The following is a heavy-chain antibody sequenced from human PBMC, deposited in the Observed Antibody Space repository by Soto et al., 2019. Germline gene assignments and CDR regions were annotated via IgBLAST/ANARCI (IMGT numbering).Heavy chain of an antibody. J-gene: IGHJ4*01. CDR1: GFTFDSPYSHA. Sequence: PGGSLRLSCAASGFTFDSPYSHAMSWVRQSPGKGPEWVSTISSIGANTHYAESVQGRFTISKDASRNTVHLHMNSLRADDTATHFCVSWVSANFDYWGPGTQVTVSS. CDR2: ISSIGANT. D-gene: IGHD2-8*01. CDR3: VSWVSANFDY. V-gene: IGHV3-23*01.